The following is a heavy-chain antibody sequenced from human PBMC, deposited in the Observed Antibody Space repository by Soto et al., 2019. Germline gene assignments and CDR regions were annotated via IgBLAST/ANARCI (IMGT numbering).Heavy chain of an antibody. CDR2: IYYSGST. J-gene: IGHJ6*02. D-gene: IGHD3-10*01. V-gene: IGHV4-59*01. CDR1: GGSISMYY. Sequence: SETLSLTCTVSGGSISMYYWSWIRQPPGKGLEWIGYIYYSGSTNYNPSLKSRVTISVDTSKNQFSLKLSSVTAADTAVYYCARDRMVRALRVMDVWGQGTPVTLSS. CDR3: ARDRMVRALRVMDV.